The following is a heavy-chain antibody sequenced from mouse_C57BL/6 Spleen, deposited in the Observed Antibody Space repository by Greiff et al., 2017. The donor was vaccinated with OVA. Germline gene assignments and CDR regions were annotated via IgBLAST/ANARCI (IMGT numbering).Heavy chain of an antibody. CDR1: GYTFTSYW. J-gene: IGHJ3*01. CDR2: IDPSDSYT. Sequence: QVQLQQPGAELVKPGASVKLSCKASGYTFTSYWMQWVKQRPGQGLEWIGEIDPSDSYTNYNQKFKGKATLTVDTSSSTAYMRLSSLTSEDSAVYYCARKTAQATFAYWGQGTLVTVSA. CDR3: ARKTAQATFAY. D-gene: IGHD3-2*02. V-gene: IGHV1-50*01.